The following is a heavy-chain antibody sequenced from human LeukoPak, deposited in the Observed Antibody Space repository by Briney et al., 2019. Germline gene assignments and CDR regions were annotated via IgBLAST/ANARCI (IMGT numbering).Heavy chain of an antibody. CDR2: ISYDGSNK. D-gene: IGHD6-6*01. CDR3: AGDRESYGSSPTGY. CDR1: GFTFSSYA. J-gene: IGHJ4*02. Sequence: GGSLRLSCAASGFTFSSYAMHWVRQAPGKGLEWVAVISYDGSNKYYADSVKGRFTISRDNSKNTLYLQMNSLRAEDTAVYYCAGDRESYGSSPTGYWGQGTLVTVSS. V-gene: IGHV3-30*01.